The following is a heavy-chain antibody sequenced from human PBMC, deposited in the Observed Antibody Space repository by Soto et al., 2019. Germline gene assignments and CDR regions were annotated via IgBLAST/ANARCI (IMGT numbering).Heavy chain of an antibody. V-gene: IGHV1-69*12. CDR2: IIPIFGTA. CDR1: GGTFSSYA. Sequence: QVQLVQSGAEVKKPGSSVKVSCKASGGTFSSYAISWVRQAPGQGLEWMGGIIPIFGTANYAQKFQGRVTITADESTSTGYMGLGSLGSEDTAVYYCATHRGGSGSYYYGMDVWGQGTTVTVSS. D-gene: IGHD2-15*01. J-gene: IGHJ6*02. CDR3: ATHRGGSGSYYYGMDV.